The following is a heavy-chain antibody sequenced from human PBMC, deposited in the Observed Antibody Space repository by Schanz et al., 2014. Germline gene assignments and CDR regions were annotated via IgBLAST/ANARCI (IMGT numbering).Heavy chain of an antibody. CDR1: GFTFSSYG. CDR3: AKGQGAVINNWYFDL. D-gene: IGHD2-21*01. V-gene: IGHV3-33*06. CDR2: VCYDGSKK. Sequence: VHLVESGGGLVKPGGSLRLSCAASGFTFSSYGMHWVRQVPGKGLEWVAVVCYDGSKKYYADSVKGRFTISRDNSINTLSLQMNSLSADDTAVYYCAKGQGAVINNWYFDLWGRGTLVTVSS. J-gene: IGHJ2*01.